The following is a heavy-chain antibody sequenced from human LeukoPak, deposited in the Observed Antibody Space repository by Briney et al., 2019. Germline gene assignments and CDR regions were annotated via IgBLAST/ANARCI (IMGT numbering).Heavy chain of an antibody. J-gene: IGHJ4*02. D-gene: IGHD2-2*01. CDR1: GYTLTELS. CDR3: ATIGPRCSSTSCYDY. CDR2: FDPEDGET. V-gene: IGHV1-24*01. Sequence: ASVKVSCKVSGYTLTELSMHWVRQAPGKGLEWMGGFDPEDGETIYAQKFQGRVTMTEDTSTDTAYMELSSLRSEDTAAYYCATIGPRCSSTSCYDYWGQGTLVTVSS.